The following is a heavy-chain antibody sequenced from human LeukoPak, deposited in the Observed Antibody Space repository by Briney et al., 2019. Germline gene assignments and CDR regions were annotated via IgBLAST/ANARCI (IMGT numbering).Heavy chain of an antibody. CDR2: INHSGST. D-gene: IGHD4-17*01. CDR1: GGSFSGYY. Sequence: PSETLSLTCAVYGGSFSGYYWSWIRQPPGKGLEWIGEINHSGSTNYNPSLKSRVTISGDTSKNQFSLKLSSVTAADTAVYFCARGDYGDFFDYWGQGALVTVSS. J-gene: IGHJ4*02. CDR3: ARGDYGDFFDY. V-gene: IGHV4-34*01.